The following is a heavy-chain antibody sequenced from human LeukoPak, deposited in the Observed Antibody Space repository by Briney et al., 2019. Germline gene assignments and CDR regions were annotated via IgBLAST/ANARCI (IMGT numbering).Heavy chain of an antibody. V-gene: IGHV3-23*01. CDR3: ARDRDIILMGHGMDV. J-gene: IGHJ6*02. CDR1: GLTFGSYT. CDR2: ITATGSRT. D-gene: IGHD1-26*01. Sequence: GSLRLSCTASGLTFGSYTMSRVRQAPGKGLEWVSGITATGSRTYYADSVKGRFTISRDNSNNTLFLHMTSLRAEDTAVYYCARDRDIILMGHGMDVWGQGTTVTVS.